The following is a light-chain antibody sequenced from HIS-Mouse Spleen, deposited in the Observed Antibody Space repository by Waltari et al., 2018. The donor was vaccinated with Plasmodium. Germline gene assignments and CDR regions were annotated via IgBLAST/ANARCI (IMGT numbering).Light chain of an antibody. V-gene: IGLV3-10*01. J-gene: IGLJ3*02. CDR1: ALPKKY. Sequence: SYELTQPPSLSVSPGQTARITCSGDALPKKYAYWYQQKSGQAPVLVIYEDSKLPSGIPERFSGSSSGTMATLTISGAQVEDEADYYCYSTDSSGNHRVFGGGTKLTVL. CDR3: YSTDSSGNHRV. CDR2: EDS.